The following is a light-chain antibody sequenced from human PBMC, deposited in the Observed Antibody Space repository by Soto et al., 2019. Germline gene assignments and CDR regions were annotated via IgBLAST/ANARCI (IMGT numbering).Light chain of an antibody. CDR1: QGISSY. CDR2: AAS. V-gene: IGKV1-9*01. J-gene: IGKJ4*01. CDR3: QQLNSYSLT. Sequence: DVPLTQSASFLSASGGDRVTITCRASQGISSYLAWYQQKPGQDPKLLIFAASTLQRGVPSRFSGSGSGTEFTLTISSLQPEDFATYYCQQLNSYSLTFGGGTKVEIK.